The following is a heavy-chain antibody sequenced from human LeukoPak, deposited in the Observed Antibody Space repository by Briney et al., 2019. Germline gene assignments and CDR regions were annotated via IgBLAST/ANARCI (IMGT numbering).Heavy chain of an antibody. J-gene: IGHJ4*02. D-gene: IGHD6-13*01. CDR3: ARSVEQLANFDY. Sequence: HRASVRVSCKASGYTFTGYYMHWVRQAPGQGLEWMGWINPNRGGTKDAQKFQGRVTMTRDTSISTAYMELSRLRSDDTAVYYCARSVEQLANFDYWGQGTLVTVSS. CDR1: GYTFTGYY. CDR2: INPNRGGT. V-gene: IGHV1-2*02.